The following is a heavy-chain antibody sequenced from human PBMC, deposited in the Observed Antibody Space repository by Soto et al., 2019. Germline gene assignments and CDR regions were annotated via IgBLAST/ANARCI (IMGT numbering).Heavy chain of an antibody. V-gene: IGHV4-59*01. CDR2: IYYSGST. CDR1: GGSISSYY. D-gene: IGHD1-26*01. J-gene: IGHJ4*02. CDR3: ARDLSGGSYLFAS. Sequence: PETLSLTCTVSGGSISSYYWSWIRQPPGKGLEWIGYIYYSGSTNYNPSLKSRVTISVDTSKNQFSLKLSSVTAADTAVYYCARDLSGGSYLFASWGQGTLVTVSS.